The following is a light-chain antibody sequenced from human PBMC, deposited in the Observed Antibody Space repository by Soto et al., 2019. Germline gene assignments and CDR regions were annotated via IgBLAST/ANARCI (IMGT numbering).Light chain of an antibody. CDR3: SSYTSSRTIRHV. V-gene: IGLV2-14*01. Sequence: QSALTQPASVSGSPGQSITISCTGTSSDVGGYNYVSWYQQHPGKAPKLMIYDVSNRPSGVSNRFSGSKSGNTASLTISGLQAEDEPDYYCSSYTSSRTIRHVFGTGTKVTVL. CDR1: SSDVGGYNY. J-gene: IGLJ1*01. CDR2: DVS.